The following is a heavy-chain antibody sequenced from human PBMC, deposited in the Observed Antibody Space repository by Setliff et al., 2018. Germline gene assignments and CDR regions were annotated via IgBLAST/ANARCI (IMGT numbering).Heavy chain of an antibody. Sequence: GGSLRLSCAASGLTFRTYAMSWVRQAPGKGLEWVSSTTGSGGDRDYADSVKGRFTISSDNAKNSVYLQMNSLRAEDTAVYYCAKEELVEVRGVVNYYYYYMDVWGKGTTVTVSS. D-gene: IGHD3-10*01. V-gene: IGHV3-23*01. CDR1: GLTFRTYA. CDR3: AKEELVEVRGVVNYYYYYMDV. J-gene: IGHJ6*03. CDR2: TTGSGGDR.